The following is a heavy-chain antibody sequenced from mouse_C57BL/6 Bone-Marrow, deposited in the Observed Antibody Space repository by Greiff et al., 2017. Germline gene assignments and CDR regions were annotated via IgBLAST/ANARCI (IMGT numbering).Heavy chain of an antibody. Sequence: VQLQQPGAELVLPGASVKLSCKASGYTFTSYWMHWVKQRPGQGLEWIGEIDPSASYTNYNQKFKGKSTLTVDKSSSTAYMQLSSLTSEDSAVYYCAKGNWGFDYWGQGTMVTVSA. D-gene: IGHD4-1*01. CDR3: AKGNWGFDY. CDR2: IDPSASYT. J-gene: IGHJ3*01. CDR1: GYTFTSYW. V-gene: IGHV1-69*01.